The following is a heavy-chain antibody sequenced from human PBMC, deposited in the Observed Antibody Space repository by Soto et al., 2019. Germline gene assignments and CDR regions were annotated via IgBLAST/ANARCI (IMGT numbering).Heavy chain of an antibody. Sequence: SETLSLTCTVSGGSISSGGYYWSWIRQHPGKGLEWIGYIYYSGSTYYNPSLKSRVTISVDTSKDQFSLELSSVTAADTAVYYCARGRNRGVTIFGVVTRRGYFDYWGQGTLVTVSS. CDR1: GGSISSGGYY. V-gene: IGHV4-31*03. CDR2: IYYSGST. CDR3: ARGRNRGVTIFGVVTRRGYFDY. J-gene: IGHJ4*02. D-gene: IGHD3-3*01.